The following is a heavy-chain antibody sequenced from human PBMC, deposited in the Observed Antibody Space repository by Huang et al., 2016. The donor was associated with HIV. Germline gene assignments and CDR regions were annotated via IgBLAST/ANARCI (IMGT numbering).Heavy chain of an antibody. V-gene: IGHV1-18*04. Sequence: QVQLVQSGAEAKKPGASVKVSCKASGYTFISHGIIWVRPAPGQGLEWMGWISAYNGDTNSAQKFQGRVSMTTDTTTSTAYMELRSLRSDDTAVYYCARDSSHGIYYYYGMDVWGQGTTVTVSS. CDR2: ISAYNGDT. CDR1: GYTFISHG. D-gene: IGHD3-10*01. CDR3: ARDSSHGIYYYYGMDV. J-gene: IGHJ6*02.